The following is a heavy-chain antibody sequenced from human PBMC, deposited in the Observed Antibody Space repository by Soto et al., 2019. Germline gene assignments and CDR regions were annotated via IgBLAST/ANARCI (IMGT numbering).Heavy chain of an antibody. D-gene: IGHD3-3*01. V-gene: IGHV1-18*01. CDR1: GYTFTSYG. CDR2: ISAYNGNT. J-gene: IGHJ5*02. Sequence: QVQLVQSGAEVKKPGASVKVSCKASGYTFTSYGISWVRQSPGQGLEWMGWISAYNGNTNYAQKLQGRVTMTTDTSTSTDYMELRSLRSDDTAVYYGARVSITIFGVAYNWFDPWGQGTLVTVSS. CDR3: ARVSITIFGVAYNWFDP.